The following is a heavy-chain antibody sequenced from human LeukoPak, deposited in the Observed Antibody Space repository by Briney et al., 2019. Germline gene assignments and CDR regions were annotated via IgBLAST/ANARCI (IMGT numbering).Heavy chain of an antibody. D-gene: IGHD5-18*01. CDR1: GFTFSSYA. J-gene: IGHJ6*03. Sequence: GGSLRLSCAASGFTFSSYAMSWVRQAPGKGLEGVSAISCSGGSPYYADSVKGRFTIPRDNSKNTLYLQMNSLRAEDTAVYYCAKRAQDAMVIRSHYYYYYYMDVWGKGTTVTVSS. CDR2: ISCSGGSP. CDR3: AKRAQDAMVIRSHYYYYYYMDV. V-gene: IGHV3-23*01.